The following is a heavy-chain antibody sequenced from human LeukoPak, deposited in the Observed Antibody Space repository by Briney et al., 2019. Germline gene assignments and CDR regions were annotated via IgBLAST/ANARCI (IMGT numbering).Heavy chain of an antibody. CDR3: VREYSGSSGRAFDI. D-gene: IGHD6-6*01. Sequence: PGGSLRLSCAASGFTFSSYWMHWVRQAPGKGLVWVSRISTDGSSTNSADSVKGRLTISRDNAKNTLYLQMNSLRAEGTAVYYCVREYSGSSGRAFDIWGQGTMVTVSP. J-gene: IGHJ3*02. CDR1: GFTFSSYW. CDR2: ISTDGSST. V-gene: IGHV3-74*01.